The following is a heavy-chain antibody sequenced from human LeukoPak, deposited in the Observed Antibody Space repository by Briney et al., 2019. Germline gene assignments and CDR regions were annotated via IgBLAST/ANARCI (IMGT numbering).Heavy chain of an antibody. Sequence: GGSLRLSCVASGFTVTSYAMSWVRQALGKGLEWVSVISGGGPTSFYADSVKGRFTISRDNAKNSLYLQMNSLRAEDTAVYYCAPPVEMATIDWGQGTLVTVSS. CDR3: APPVEMATID. V-gene: IGHV3-23*01. J-gene: IGHJ4*02. D-gene: IGHD5-24*01. CDR2: ISGGGPTS. CDR1: GFTVTSYA.